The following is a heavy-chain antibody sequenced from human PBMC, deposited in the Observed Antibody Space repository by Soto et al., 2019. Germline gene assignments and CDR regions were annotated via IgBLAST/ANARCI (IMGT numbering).Heavy chain of an antibody. CDR2: IKHSGRT. D-gene: IGHD6-13*01. J-gene: IGHJ4*02. CDR1: GGSISGHH. CDR3: TTGNIAAALFY. Sequence: PSVTLSRTCAVYGGSISGHHLYWIRQPQGKGLEWIGEIKHSGRTNYNPSLKSRVTMSVDTSNNQLSLNLGSFTSADTAVYYCTTGNIAAALFYWGRGTLFTVSS. V-gene: IGHV4-34*01.